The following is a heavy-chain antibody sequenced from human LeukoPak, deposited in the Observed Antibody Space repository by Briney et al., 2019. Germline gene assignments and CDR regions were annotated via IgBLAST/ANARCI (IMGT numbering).Heavy chain of an antibody. D-gene: IGHD2-15*01. CDR3: ARDRVDIPSYYYYYGMDV. CDR2: IIPIFGTA. CDR1: GYTFTSYY. V-gene: IGHV1-69*13. Sequence: GASVKVSCKASGYTFTSYYMHWVRQAPGQGLEWMGGIIPIFGTANYAQKFQGRVTITADESTSTAYMELSSLRSEDTAVYYCARDRVDIPSYYYYYGMDVWGQGTTVTVSS. J-gene: IGHJ6*02.